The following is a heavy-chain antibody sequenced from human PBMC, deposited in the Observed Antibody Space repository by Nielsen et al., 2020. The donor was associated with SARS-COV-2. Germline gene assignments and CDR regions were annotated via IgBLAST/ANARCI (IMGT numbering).Heavy chain of an antibody. CDR2: ISAYNGNT. V-gene: IGHV1-18*01. Sequence: ASVKVSCKASGYTFTSYGISWVRQAPGQGLEWMGWISAYNGNTNYAQKLQGRVTMTTDTSTSTAYMELRSLRSDDTAVYYCARDPPDYYDSSGYWFDPWGQGTLVTVSS. D-gene: IGHD3-22*01. CDR1: GYTFTSYG. J-gene: IGHJ5*02. CDR3: ARDPPDYYDSSGYWFDP.